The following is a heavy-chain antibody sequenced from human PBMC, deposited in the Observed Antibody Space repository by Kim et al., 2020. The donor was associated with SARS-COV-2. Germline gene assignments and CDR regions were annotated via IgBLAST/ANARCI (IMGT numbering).Heavy chain of an antibody. CDR1: GFTVSTYW. Sequence: GGSLRLSCAASGFTVSTYWMHSVRQAPGKGLVWVARIQSNGTSTYYAESVKGRFTLSRDNAKNRMYLQMNSLRAEDTAVYYCARGSGNFGYFDYWCQGTLVTVSS. V-gene: IGHV3-74*01. J-gene: IGHJ4*02. CDR3: ARGSGNFGYFDY. CDR2: IQSNGTST. D-gene: IGHD6-19*01.